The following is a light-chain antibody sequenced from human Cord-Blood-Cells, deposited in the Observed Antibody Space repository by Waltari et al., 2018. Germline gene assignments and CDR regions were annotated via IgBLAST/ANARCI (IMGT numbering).Light chain of an antibody. CDR2: DAS. J-gene: IGKJ2*01. CDR3: QQYDNLPYT. CDR1: QDISNY. V-gene: IGKV1-33*01. Sequence: DIQMTQSPSSLSASVGDRVTITCQASQDISNYLNWYQQKPGKAPKLLIYDASNVETGVPSRCSGSGAGTDFTFTISSLQPEDIATYYCQQYDNLPYTFGQGTKLEIK.